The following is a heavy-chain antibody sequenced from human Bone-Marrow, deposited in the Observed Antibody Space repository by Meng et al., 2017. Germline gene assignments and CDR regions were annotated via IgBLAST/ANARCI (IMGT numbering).Heavy chain of an antibody. CDR2: ILHSGST. Sequence: QVQLQESGPGLVKPSGTMSLTCAVSGGSISSGNWWSWVRQPPGKGLEWIGEILHSGSTTYNAALKSRVIMSVDTFNNHFSLELSSVTAADTAVYFCARNGHYSMYFWGQGTTVTVSS. V-gene: IGHV4-4*02. D-gene: IGHD2-8*01. CDR3: ARNGHYSMYF. J-gene: IGHJ6*02. CDR1: GGSISSGNW.